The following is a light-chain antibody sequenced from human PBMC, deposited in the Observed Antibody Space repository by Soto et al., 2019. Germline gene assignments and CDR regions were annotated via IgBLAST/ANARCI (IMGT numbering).Light chain of an antibody. Sequence: QSVLTQPPSVSAAPGQKVTISCSGSSSNIGGNSVSWYQQLPGTAPKLLIYDDNKRPSGIPDRFSGSKSGTSATLGITGFQTGDEADYYCSSYTSSSTRIFGTGTKVTV. CDR3: SSYTSSSTRI. CDR1: SSNIGGNS. J-gene: IGLJ1*01. V-gene: IGLV1-51*01. CDR2: DDN.